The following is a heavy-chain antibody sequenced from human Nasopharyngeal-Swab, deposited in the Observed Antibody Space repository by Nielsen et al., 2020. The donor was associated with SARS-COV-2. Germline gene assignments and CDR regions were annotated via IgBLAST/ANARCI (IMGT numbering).Heavy chain of an antibody. CDR2: ISSSSSTI. J-gene: IGHJ6*02. CDR1: GFTFSSYS. CDR3: ASTSDCGGDCGNYYYYGMDV. D-gene: IGHD2-21*02. V-gene: IGHV3-48*02. Sequence: GVLKISCAASGFTFSSYSMNWVRQAPGKGLEWVSYISSSSSTIYYADSVKGRFTISRDNAKNSLYLQMNSLRDEDTAVYYCASTSDCGGDCGNYYYYGMDVWGQGTTVTVSS.